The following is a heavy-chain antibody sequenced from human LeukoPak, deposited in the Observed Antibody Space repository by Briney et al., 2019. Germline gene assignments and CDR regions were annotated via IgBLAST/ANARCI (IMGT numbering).Heavy chain of an antibody. J-gene: IGHJ5*02. D-gene: IGHD6-19*01. CDR1: GFTFSNYA. V-gene: IGHV3-30*01. Sequence: GGSLRLSCVASGFTFSNYAIHWVRRPPGKGLEWVAVMSTDGSLQYYANSVKGRFTISRDNYKSTLFLQMNSLSAADTAVYYCGRQVAPGQWLVYLWGQGTLVTVSS. CDR2: MSTDGSLQ. CDR3: GRQVAPGQWLVYL.